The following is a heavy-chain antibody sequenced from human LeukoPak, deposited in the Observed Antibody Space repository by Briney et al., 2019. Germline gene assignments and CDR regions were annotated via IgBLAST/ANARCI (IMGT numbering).Heavy chain of an antibody. J-gene: IGHJ4*02. CDR2: ISSSSSYT. V-gene: IGHV3-11*03. CDR1: GFTFSDYY. CDR3: ARVVSGSYTPFDY. D-gene: IGHD1-26*01. Sequence: KPGGSLRLSYAASGFTFSDYYMSWIRQAPGKGLEWVSYISSSSSYTNYADSVKGRFTISRDNAKNSLYLQMNSLRAEDTAVYYCARVVSGSYTPFDYWGQGTLVTVSS.